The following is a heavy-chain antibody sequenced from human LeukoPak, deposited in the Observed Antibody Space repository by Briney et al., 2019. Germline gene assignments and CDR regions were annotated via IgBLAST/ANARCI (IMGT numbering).Heavy chain of an antibody. D-gene: IGHD5-18*01. J-gene: IGHJ4*02. V-gene: IGHV1-2*02. CDR1: GYTFTDYY. CDR3: ARAGYSYGYDY. CDR2: INPNSGDT. Sequence: GASVKVSCKASGYTFTDYYMYWVRQAPGQGLAWMGWINPNSGDTNFAQKFQVRVTMTRDTSISTAYMDLNRLRSDDTAVYYCARAGYSYGYDYWGQGTLVTVSS.